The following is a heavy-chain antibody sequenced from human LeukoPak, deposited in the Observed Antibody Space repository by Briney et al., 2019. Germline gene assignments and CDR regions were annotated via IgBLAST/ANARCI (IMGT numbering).Heavy chain of an antibody. V-gene: IGHV4-34*01. J-gene: IGHJ4*02. CDR2: INHSGST. D-gene: IGHD1-1*01. CDR3: ARLPGTTLGYFDY. Sequence: SETLSLTCAVYGGSFSGYYWSWIRQPPGKGLEWIGEINHSGSTNYNPSLKSRVTISVDTSKNQFSLKLSSVTAADTAVYYCARLPGTTLGYFDYWGQGTLVTVSS. CDR1: GGSFSGYY.